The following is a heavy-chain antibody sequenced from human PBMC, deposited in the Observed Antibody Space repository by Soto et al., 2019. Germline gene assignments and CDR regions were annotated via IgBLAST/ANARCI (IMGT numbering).Heavy chain of an antibody. D-gene: IGHD6-13*01. CDR2: ISGGGGGS. CDR1: GFTFSSFA. CDR3: AKDQLTAGGDYYYYYGMDV. J-gene: IGHJ6*02. V-gene: IGHV3-23*01. Sequence: GALRLSCEASGFTFSSFAMSWVRQTPGKGLEWISGISGGGGGSYYADSVKGRFTISRDNSKSTLYLQMNSLRVEDTALYYCAKDQLTAGGDYYYYYGMDVWGRGTTVTVSS.